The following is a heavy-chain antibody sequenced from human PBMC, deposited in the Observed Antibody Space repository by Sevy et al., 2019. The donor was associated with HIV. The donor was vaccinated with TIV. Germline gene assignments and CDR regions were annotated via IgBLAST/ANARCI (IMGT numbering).Heavy chain of an antibody. CDR3: AKDIYRGCDGVNCYSYYYYFYGVYV. D-gene: IGHD2-21*01. V-gene: IGHV3-9*01. CDR2: ISWNSRNI. CDR1: GFPFNDHA. Sequence: GGSLRLSCAASGFPFNDHAMHWVRQVPGKGLEWVSGISWNSRNIGYADSVKGRFTISRDNTRHFVYPEMHSLRPEDTALYYCAKDIYRGCDGVNCYSYYYYFYGVYVWGQGTTVTVSS. J-gene: IGHJ6*02.